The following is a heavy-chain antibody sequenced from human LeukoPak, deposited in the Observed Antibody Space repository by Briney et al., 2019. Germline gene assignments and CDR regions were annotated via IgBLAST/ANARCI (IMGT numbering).Heavy chain of an antibody. V-gene: IGHV4-34*01. CDR2: INHSGST. D-gene: IGHD2-21*02. J-gene: IGHJ5*02. CDR3: ARQDENDYWFDP. Sequence: PSETLSLTCAVYGGSFSGYYWSWIRHPPGKGLEWIGEINHSGSTNYNPSLKSRVTISVDTSKNQFSLNLSSVTAADTALYYCARQDENDYWFDPWGQGTLLTVSS. CDR1: GGSFSGYY.